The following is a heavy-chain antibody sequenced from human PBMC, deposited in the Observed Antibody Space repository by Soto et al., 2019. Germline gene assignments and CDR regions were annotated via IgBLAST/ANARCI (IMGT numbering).Heavy chain of an antibody. CDR3: ARDGGTALTRRGKTIPTYYFDK. CDR1: GFTFNSYA. J-gene: IGHJ4*02. D-gene: IGHD3-16*01. V-gene: IGHV3-23*01. Sequence: PWGALRLSCAASGFTFNSYAMSWVRQAPGKGLEWVSSVSVIGDNTYYADSVKGRFTISRDNSRNTLYLQMKRLGAEDTAVYYCARDGGTALTRRGKTIPTYYFDKWGQGTLLTVSS. CDR2: VSVIGDNT.